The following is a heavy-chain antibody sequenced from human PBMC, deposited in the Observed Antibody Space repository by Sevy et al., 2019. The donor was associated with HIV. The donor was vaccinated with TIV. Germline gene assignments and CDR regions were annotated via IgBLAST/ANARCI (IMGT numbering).Heavy chain of an antibody. J-gene: IGHJ4*02. D-gene: IGHD6-25*01. CDR2: ISNTGVNI. V-gene: IGHV3-23*01. Sequence: GGSLRLSCAASGLAFTRYAMSWVRQAPGKGLEWVSTISNTGVNICYADSVKGRFTVSRDTSKNTLYLQMNSLRVEDTAIYYCAKDIAAHGIYRYWGQGTLVTVSS. CDR1: GLAFTRYA. CDR3: AKDIAAHGIYRY.